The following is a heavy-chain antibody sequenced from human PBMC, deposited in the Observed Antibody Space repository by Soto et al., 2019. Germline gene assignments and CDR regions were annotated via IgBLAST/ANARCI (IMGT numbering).Heavy chain of an antibody. CDR1: GFNLKDYG. CDR2: STYVGGTP. CDR3: VKDYSHGRFPDY. J-gene: IGHJ4*02. D-gene: IGHD1-26*01. Sequence: EVDLVESGGGLVQPGGSLRLSCSASGFNLKDYGMHWVRRAPGKGLEQDAASTYVGGTPYYVESVKGRFTVSRDNSKNTLYLQMGSLRPEDTAIYFCVKDYSHGRFPDYWGQGTLVTVSS. V-gene: IGHV3-64D*06.